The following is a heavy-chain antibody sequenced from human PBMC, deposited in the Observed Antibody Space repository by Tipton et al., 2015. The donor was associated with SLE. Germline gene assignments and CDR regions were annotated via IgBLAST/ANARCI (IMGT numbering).Heavy chain of an antibody. V-gene: IGHV3-74*01. CDR1: GFTFSTYW. Sequence: SLRLSCAASGFTFSTYWMHWVRQAPGKGLVWVSRINTDGSSTTYADSVKGRFTISRDNAKNTLYLQMNSLRDEDTAIYYCAKDPPDYGMDVWGQGTTVTVSS. J-gene: IGHJ6*02. CDR2: INTDGSST. CDR3: AKDPPDYGMDV.